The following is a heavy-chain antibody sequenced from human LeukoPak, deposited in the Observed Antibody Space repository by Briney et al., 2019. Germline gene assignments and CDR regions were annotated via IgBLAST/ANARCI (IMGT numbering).Heavy chain of an antibody. CDR3: ARDLRVQLWLQPEYFQH. J-gene: IGHJ1*01. CDR1: GFTFSSYE. Sequence: GGSLRLSCAASGFTFSSYEMNWVRQDPGKGLEWVSYISSSGSTIYYADSVKGRFTISRDNAKNSLYLQMNSLRAEDTAVYYCARDLRVQLWLQPEYFQHGGQGTLVTVSS. CDR2: ISSSGSTI. D-gene: IGHD5-18*01. V-gene: IGHV3-48*03.